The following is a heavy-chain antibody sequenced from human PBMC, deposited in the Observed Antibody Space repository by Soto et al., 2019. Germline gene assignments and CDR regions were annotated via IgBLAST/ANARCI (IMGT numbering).Heavy chain of an antibody. CDR2: IKQDGSEK. V-gene: IGHV3-7*03. Sequence: WGSLRLSCAASGFTFSSYWMSWVLQAPGKGLEWVANIKQDGSEKYYVDSVKGRFTISRDNAKNSLYLQMNSLRAEDTAVYYCARERIAVDPFDYWGQGTLVTVSS. CDR3: ARERIAVDPFDY. CDR1: GFTFSSYW. J-gene: IGHJ4*02. D-gene: IGHD6-19*01.